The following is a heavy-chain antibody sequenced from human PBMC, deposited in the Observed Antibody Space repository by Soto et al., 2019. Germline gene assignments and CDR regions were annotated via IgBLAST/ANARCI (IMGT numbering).Heavy chain of an antibody. V-gene: IGHV1-18*01. CDR3: ARYPPPPDY. Sequence: QVQLVQSGAEVKKPGASVKVSCKASGYTFASYAISWMRQAPGQGLEWMGWISAYNGNTNYAQKPRGRVNMTTDTSTSTAYMDLRSLKSDVTAVYYCARYPPPPDYWGQGTLVTVSS. CDR1: GYTFASYA. J-gene: IGHJ4*02. CDR2: ISAYNGNT.